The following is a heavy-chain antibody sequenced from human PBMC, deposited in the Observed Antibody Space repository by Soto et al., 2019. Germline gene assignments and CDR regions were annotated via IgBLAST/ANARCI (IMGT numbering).Heavy chain of an antibody. D-gene: IGHD3-22*01. Sequence: PGGSLRPSCAASGFTFNTYTMHWVRQAPGKGLEWVAVISYDGSKKYYANSVKGRFTISRDNSKNALYLQMNSLRTEDTAVYYCARGVEILVVITVYMVEYGMDVWGQGTTVTVSS. CDR3: ARGVEILVVITVYMVEYGMDV. V-gene: IGHV3-30-3*01. CDR1: GFTFNTYT. J-gene: IGHJ6*02. CDR2: ISYDGSKK.